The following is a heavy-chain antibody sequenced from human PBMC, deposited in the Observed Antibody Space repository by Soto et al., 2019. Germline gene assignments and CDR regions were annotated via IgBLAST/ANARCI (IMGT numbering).Heavy chain of an antibody. V-gene: IGHV3-30*18. CDR3: AKGGWYTSSSRSDC. CDR2: MSYDGRNQ. J-gene: IGHJ4*02. D-gene: IGHD6-6*01. CDR1: GFTLSGVD. Sequence: QVQLVESGGGVVQPGTSLRLSCSASGFTLSGVDMHWVRQAPGKGLEWVAVMSYDGRNQYYADSVKGRFTVSRDSSKSTLYLQMNSLRTEDAGVYYCAKGGWYTSSSRSDCWGQGTLVTVSS.